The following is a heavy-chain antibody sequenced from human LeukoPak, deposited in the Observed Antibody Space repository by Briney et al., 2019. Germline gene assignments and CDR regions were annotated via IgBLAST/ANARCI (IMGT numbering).Heavy chain of an antibody. CDR3: ARQGSRAVAGTRPLDY. D-gene: IGHD6-19*01. V-gene: IGHV4-39*01. CDR2: IYYSGST. Sequence: SETLSLTCTVSGGSISSSSYYWGWIRQPPGKGLEWIGSIYYSGSTYYNPSLKSRVTISVDTSKNQFSLKLSSVTAADTAVYYCARQGSRAVAGTRPLDYWGQGTLVTVSS. J-gene: IGHJ4*02. CDR1: GGSISSSSYY.